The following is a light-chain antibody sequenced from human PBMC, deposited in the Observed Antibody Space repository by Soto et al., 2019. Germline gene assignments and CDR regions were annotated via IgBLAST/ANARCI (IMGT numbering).Light chain of an antibody. J-gene: IGKJ2*01. Sequence: EIVLTQSPGTLSFSPGERATLSCRASQSVSSNYLAWYQQKPGQAPRLLIYGASSRATGIPDRFSGSGSGTDFTITISRLEPEDFAVYYCQQYGSSSYTFGQGTKLEIK. CDR1: QSVSSNY. CDR2: GAS. CDR3: QQYGSSSYT. V-gene: IGKV3-20*01.